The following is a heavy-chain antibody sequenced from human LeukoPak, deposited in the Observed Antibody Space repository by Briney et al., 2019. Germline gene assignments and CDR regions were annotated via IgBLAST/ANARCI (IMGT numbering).Heavy chain of an antibody. CDR2: ISWNSGSI. V-gene: IGHV3-9*01. CDR1: GFTFDDYA. CDR3: AKDLSADSGRIDY. J-gene: IGHJ4*02. Sequence: GRSLRLSCAASGFTFDDYAMHWVPQAPGKGLEWVSGISWNSGSIGYADSVKGRFTISRDNGKNSLYLQMNSLRAEDTALYYCAKDLSADSGRIDYWGQGTLVTVSS. D-gene: IGHD6-19*01.